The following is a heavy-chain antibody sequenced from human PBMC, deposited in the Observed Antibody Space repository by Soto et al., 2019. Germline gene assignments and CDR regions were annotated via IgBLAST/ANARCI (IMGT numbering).Heavy chain of an antibody. J-gene: IGHJ4*01. CDR3: ARGEQYSGRIFDY. V-gene: IGHV6-1*01. CDR1: GDSVSSNSAG. CDR2: TYYRSKRYY. D-gene: IGHD1-26*01. Sequence: QVQLQQSGPGLVKPSQTLSLTCAITGDSVSSNSAGWSWVRQSPSRGLEWLGRTYYRSKRYYEYAESVRGRITINPDTSKNQSALQLTSGTPEDTAVYFCARGEQYSGRIFDYWGQGTLVTVSS.